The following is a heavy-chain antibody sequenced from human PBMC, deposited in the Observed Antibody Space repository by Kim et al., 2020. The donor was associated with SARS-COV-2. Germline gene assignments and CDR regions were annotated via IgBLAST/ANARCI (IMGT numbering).Heavy chain of an antibody. J-gene: IGHJ6*02. CDR3: TSALGANCGVGCYSRV. V-gene: IGHV3-15*01. Sequence: EKGRFTITRDDSKNTLYLQMNTLKTEDTAVYYCTSALGANCGVGCYSRVWGQGTTVTVSS. D-gene: IGHD2-21*02.